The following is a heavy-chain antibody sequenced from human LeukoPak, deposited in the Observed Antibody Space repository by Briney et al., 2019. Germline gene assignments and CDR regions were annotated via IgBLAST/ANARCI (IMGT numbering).Heavy chain of an antibody. D-gene: IGHD6-13*01. Sequence: PGGSLRLSCAASGFTFDDYGMSWVRQAPGKGLEWVSGINWKSGDTGYADSVKGRFTISRDNAKNSLYLQMNSLRAEDTAVYYCARARSSWYRNGGKFDPWGQGTLVTVSS. CDR1: GFTFDDYG. V-gene: IGHV3-20*04. J-gene: IGHJ5*02. CDR3: ARARSSWYRNGGKFDP. CDR2: INWKSGDT.